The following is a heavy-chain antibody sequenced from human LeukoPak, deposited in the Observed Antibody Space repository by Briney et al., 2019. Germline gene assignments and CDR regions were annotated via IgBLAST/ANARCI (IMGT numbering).Heavy chain of an antibody. CDR2: ITDSSSSM. J-gene: IGHJ4*02. D-gene: IGHD1-26*01. CDR1: GFTFSSYT. CDR3: ARDFSSGSYYGDYYFDY. V-gene: IGHV3-21*01. Sequence: PGGSLRLSCAASGFTFSSYTMNWVRQAPGKGLEWVSSITDSSSSMYYADSVKGRFTISRDNAKNSLYLQMNSLRAEDTAVCYCARDFSSGSYYGDYYFDYWGQGTLVTVSS.